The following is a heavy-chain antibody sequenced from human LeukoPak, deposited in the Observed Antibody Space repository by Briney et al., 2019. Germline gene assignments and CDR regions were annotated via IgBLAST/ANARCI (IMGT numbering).Heavy chain of an antibody. CDR3: AGGYCSGGSCSDAFDI. D-gene: IGHD2-15*01. V-gene: IGHV4-39*01. CDR2: IYYSVST. J-gene: IGHJ3*02. Sequence: SETLSLTCTVSGDSISGYYWGWIRQPPGKGLEWIGSIYYSVSTYYNPSLKSRVTISVDTSKNQFSLKLSSVTAADTAVYYCAGGYCSGGSCSDAFDIWGQGTMVTVSS. CDR1: GDSISGYY.